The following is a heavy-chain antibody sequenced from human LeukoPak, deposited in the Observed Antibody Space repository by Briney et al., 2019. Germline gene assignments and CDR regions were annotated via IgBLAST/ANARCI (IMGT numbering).Heavy chain of an antibody. J-gene: IGHJ4*02. CDR1: GFTVSSNY. Sequence: GGFLRLSCAASGFTVSSNYMSWVRQAPGKGLEWVSVIYSGGSTYYADSVKGRFTISRDNSKNTLYLQMNSLRAEDTAVYYCARGHYYYDSSGYLDYWGQGTLVTVSS. CDR3: ARGHYYYDSSGYLDY. CDR2: IYSGGST. D-gene: IGHD3-22*01. V-gene: IGHV3-66*01.